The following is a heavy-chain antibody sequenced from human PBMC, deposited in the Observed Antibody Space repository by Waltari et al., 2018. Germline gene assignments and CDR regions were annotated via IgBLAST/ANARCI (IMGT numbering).Heavy chain of an antibody. CDR1: GFTFAKAW. CDR2: IKIKAEDRTT. Sequence: EVQLVESGGGLVKPGDSLRLSCVASGFTFAKAWINWGRRAPGKGLKWFGRIKIKAEDRTTDDAAPVKGRFAISREDSKDTAYLQMNSLKTEDTAMYCCTTEGGRTWPMYWGQGTLVTVSS. V-gene: IGHV3-15*01. J-gene: IGHJ4*02. D-gene: IGHD2-2*01. CDR3: TTEGGRTWPMY.